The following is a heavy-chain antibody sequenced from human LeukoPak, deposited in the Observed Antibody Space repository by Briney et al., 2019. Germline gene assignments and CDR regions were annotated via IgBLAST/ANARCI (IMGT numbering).Heavy chain of an antibody. Sequence: GGPLRLSCAASGFTFSRYWMNWVRQAPGKGLEWVANIKQDGSEKQYVDSVKGRFTISRDNAKNSLYLQMNSLRAEDTAMYYCARDVDGDFDYWGQGTLVTVSS. CDR1: GFTFSRYW. V-gene: IGHV3-7*03. CDR2: IKQDGSEK. D-gene: IGHD4-17*01. J-gene: IGHJ4*02. CDR3: ARDVDGDFDY.